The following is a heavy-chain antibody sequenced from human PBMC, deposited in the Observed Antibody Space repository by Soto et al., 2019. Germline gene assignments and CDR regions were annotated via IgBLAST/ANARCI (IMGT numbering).Heavy chain of an antibody. CDR2: IQSGGAT. CDR1: GFTVSSKY. V-gene: IGHV3-66*01. Sequence: GGSLRRSCAASGFTVSSKYMTWVRQAPGKGLEWVSLIQSGGATYYADSVKGRFTISRDTSENTLHLQMDSLRVEDAAVYYCARDDVLVDGSGCYGICLDVGGKATTVTVGS. CDR3: ARDDVLVDGSGCYGICLDV. D-gene: IGHD2-8*02. J-gene: IGHJ6*04.